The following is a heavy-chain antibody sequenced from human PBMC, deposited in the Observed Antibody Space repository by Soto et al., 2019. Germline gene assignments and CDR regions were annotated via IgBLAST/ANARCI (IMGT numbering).Heavy chain of an antibody. CDR1: CYTFTGYY. V-gene: IGHV1-46*01. D-gene: IGHD3-22*01. CDR3: ARSLFGYYYDSSGSHLDY. Sequence: SVTVSSRASCYTFTGYYMHWLREAPGQGVEWMGIINPSGGSTSYAQKFQGRVTMTRDTSTSTVYMELSSLRSEDTAVYYCARSLFGYYYDSSGSHLDYWGQGTLVTVSS. CDR2: INPSGGST. J-gene: IGHJ4*02.